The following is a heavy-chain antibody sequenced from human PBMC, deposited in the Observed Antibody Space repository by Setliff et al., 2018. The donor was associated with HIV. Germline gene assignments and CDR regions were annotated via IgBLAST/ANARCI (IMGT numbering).Heavy chain of an antibody. CDR2: IYHSGGT. D-gene: IGHD2-15*01. CDR1: AYSISSGYY. J-gene: IGHJ5*02. CDR3: ARTGCSGGSCYSFDP. V-gene: IGHV4-38-2*01. Sequence: PSETLSLTCAVSAYSISSGYYWGWIRQPPGKGLEWIGSIYHSGGTYYNPSLMSRVTISVDTSKNQFSLKLSSVTAADTAVYYCARTGCSGGSCYSFDPWGQGTLVTVSS.